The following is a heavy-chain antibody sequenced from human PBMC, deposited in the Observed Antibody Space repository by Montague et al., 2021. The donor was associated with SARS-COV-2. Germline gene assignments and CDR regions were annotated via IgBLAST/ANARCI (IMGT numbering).Heavy chain of an antibody. CDR3: ARESSSSWSNIDAFDI. J-gene: IGHJ3*02. V-gene: IGHV3-7*01. D-gene: IGHD6-13*01. Sequence: SLRLSCAASGFTFSSYWMSWVRQAPGKGLEWVANIKQDGSEKYYVDSVKGRFTISRDNAKCSLFLQMNSLRAEDTAVYYCARESSSSWSNIDAFDIWGQGTMVTVSS. CDR2: IKQDGSEK. CDR1: GFTFSSYW.